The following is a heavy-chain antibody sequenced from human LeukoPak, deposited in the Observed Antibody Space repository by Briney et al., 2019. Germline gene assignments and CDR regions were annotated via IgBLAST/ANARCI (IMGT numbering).Heavy chain of an antibody. CDR3: ASGIVGATRG. D-gene: IGHD1-26*01. Sequence: SETLSLTCTVSGGSISSSSYYWGWIRQPPGKGLEWIGSIYYSGSTYYNPSLKSRVTISVDTSKNQFSLKLSSVTAADTAVYYCASGIVGATRGWGQGTLVTVSS. V-gene: IGHV4-39*01. J-gene: IGHJ4*02. CDR1: GGSISSSSYY. CDR2: IYYSGST.